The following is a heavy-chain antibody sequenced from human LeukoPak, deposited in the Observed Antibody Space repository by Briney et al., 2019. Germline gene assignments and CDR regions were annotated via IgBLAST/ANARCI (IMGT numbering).Heavy chain of an antibody. CDR2: IYSGGTT. Sequence: GGSLRLSCAASGFTVSSNYMSWVRQAPGKGLEWVSVIYSGGTTNHADSVKGRFTVSRDNSKNTLYLQMNSLRAEDTAAYFCARGSSRAFDYWGQGTLVTVSS. V-gene: IGHV3-53*01. CDR3: ARGSSRAFDY. CDR1: GFTVSSNY. J-gene: IGHJ4*02. D-gene: IGHD2-2*01.